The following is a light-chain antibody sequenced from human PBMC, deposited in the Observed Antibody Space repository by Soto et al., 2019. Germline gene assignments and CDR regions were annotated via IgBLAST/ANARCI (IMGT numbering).Light chain of an antibody. CDR3: QEYSKWPLFT. CDR1: QSVGRN. V-gene: IGKV3-15*01. CDR2: AAS. J-gene: IGKJ3*01. Sequence: EIVVTQSPGILSVSPGDRATLSCRASQSVGRNLAWYQQKPGQAPTLLIYAASTRATGLPARFSGSGSGTEFTITISSLQSEDFAVYYCQEYSKWPLFTFGHGTRVDIK.